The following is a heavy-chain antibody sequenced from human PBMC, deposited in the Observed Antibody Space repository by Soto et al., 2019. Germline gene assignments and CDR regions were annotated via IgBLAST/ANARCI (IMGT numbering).Heavy chain of an antibody. CDR1: GYSFTSYW. CDR2: IDPSDSYT. CDR3: ARGISSTSGFEWFDP. J-gene: IGHJ5*02. Sequence: GESLKISGKGSGYSFTSYWISWVRQMPGKGLEWMGRIDPSDSYTNYSPSFQGHVTISADKSISTAYLQWSSLKASDTAMYYCARGISSTSGFEWFDPWGQGTLVTVSS. V-gene: IGHV5-10-1*01. D-gene: IGHD2-2*01.